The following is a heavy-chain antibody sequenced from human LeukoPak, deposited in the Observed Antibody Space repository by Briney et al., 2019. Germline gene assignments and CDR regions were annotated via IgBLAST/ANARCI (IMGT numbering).Heavy chain of an antibody. Sequence: ASVKVSCKVSGYTLTELSMHWVRQAPGKGLEWMGGFDPKDGETIYAQKFQGRVTMTEDTSTDTAYMELSSLRSEDTAVYYCAREGSPSSGASDAFDIWGQGTMVTVSS. CDR3: AREGSPSSGASDAFDI. CDR1: GYTLTELS. D-gene: IGHD6-19*01. J-gene: IGHJ3*02. CDR2: FDPKDGET. V-gene: IGHV1-24*01.